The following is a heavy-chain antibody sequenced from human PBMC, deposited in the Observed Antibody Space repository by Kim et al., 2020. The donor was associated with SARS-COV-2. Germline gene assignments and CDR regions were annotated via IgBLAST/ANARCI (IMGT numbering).Heavy chain of an antibody. CDR2: IGTAGDT. CDR1: GFTFSSYD. CDR3: AREGGSGSYCGDAFDI. D-gene: IGHD3-10*01. J-gene: IGHJ3*02. V-gene: IGHV3-13*04. Sequence: GGSLRLSCAASGFTFSSYDMHWVRQATGKGLEWVSAIGTAGDTYYPGSVQGRFTISRENAKNSLNLQINSLRAGDTAVYYCAREGGSGSYCGDAFDIWGQGTMVTVSS.